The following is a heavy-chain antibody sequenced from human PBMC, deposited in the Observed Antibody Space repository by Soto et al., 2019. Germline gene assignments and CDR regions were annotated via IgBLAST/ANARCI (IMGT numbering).Heavy chain of an antibody. CDR3: ARRYCCGGSCPGIGFEY. J-gene: IGHJ4*01. CDR2: IGSDGKR. D-gene: IGHD2-15*01. V-gene: IGHV3-13*01. CDR1: GFTFSTYD. Sequence: GGSLRLSCAASGFTFSTYDMHWVRQATGKGLEWVSAIGSDGKRYYAGSVKGRFTISRENAKNSLYLQMNSLRAGDTAVYYCARRYCCGGSCPGIGFEYSGRGSLVTVFS.